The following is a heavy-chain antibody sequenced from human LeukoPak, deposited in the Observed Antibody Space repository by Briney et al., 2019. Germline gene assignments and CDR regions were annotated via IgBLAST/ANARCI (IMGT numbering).Heavy chain of an antibody. CDR2: VYHTGIA. D-gene: IGHD3-10*01. CDR1: GYSISSGYY. Sequence: PSETLSLTCSVSGYSISSGYYWGWIRQPPGKGLEWIGVVYHTGIAYYNPSLKSRVTISIETSKNQFSLNLTSVTAADTAVYFCAKARGYGSGYFEYWGQGILVPVSS. V-gene: IGHV4-38-2*02. J-gene: IGHJ4*02. CDR3: AKARGYGSGYFEY.